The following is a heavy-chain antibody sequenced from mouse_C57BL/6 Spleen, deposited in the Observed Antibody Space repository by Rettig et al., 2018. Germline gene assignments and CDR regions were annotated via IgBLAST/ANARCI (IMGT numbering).Heavy chain of an antibody. D-gene: IGHD2-4*01. CDR2: NT. J-gene: IGHJ3*01. V-gene: IGHV1-66*01. CDR3: ARGGLRLRFAY. Sequence: NTKYNEKFKGKATLTADTSSSTAYMQLSSLTSEDSAVYYCARGGLRLRFAYWGQGTLVTVSA.